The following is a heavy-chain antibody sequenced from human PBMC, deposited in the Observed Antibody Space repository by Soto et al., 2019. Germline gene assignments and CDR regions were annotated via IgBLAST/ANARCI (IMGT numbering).Heavy chain of an antibody. V-gene: IGHV3-9*01. CDR1: GFTFDDYA. CDR2: IGWNSGSI. Sequence: GGSLRLSCAASGFTFDDYAMHWVRQVPGKGLEWVSGIGWNSGSIAYADSVRGRFTISRDNAKNSLYLQMNTLRTEDTALYYCVKDKGGIMTRFDFWGQGTLVTVSS. CDR3: VKDKGGIMTRFDF. D-gene: IGHD3-16*01. J-gene: IGHJ4*02.